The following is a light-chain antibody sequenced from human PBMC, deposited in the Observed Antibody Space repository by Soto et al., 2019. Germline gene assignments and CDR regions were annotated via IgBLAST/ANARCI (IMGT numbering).Light chain of an antibody. J-gene: IGKJ1*01. CDR3: QQYNNWPRT. CDR1: QSVSSN. CDR2: GAS. V-gene: IGKV3-15*01. Sequence: EIVMTQSPATLSVSPGERATLSCRASQSVSSNLAWYQQNPGQAPRLLIYGASTRATGIPGRFSGSGSGTEFTLTICSLQSEDFAVYYCQQYNNWPRTFGQGTKV.